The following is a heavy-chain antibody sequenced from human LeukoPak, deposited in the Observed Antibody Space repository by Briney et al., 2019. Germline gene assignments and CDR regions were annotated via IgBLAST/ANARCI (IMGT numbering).Heavy chain of an antibody. CDR1: GYSISSGYY. V-gene: IGHV4-38-2*02. D-gene: IGHD6-13*01. CDR2: ISYSGNT. J-gene: IGHJ3*02. CDR3: ARSSQQLWAFDI. Sequence: SETLSLTCSVSGYSISSGYYWGWIRQPPGKGLEYIGSISYSGNTYYTPSLKSRVTISVDTSKNQFSLKLSSVTAADTAVYYCARSSQQLWAFDIWGQGTMVTVSS.